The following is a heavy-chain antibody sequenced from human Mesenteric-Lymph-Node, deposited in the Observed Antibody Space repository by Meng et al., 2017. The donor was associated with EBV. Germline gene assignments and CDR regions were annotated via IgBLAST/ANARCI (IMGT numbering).Heavy chain of an antibody. CDR2: INPHSGGT. Sequence: QGQRVQSGAEVKKPGASVKFSCKASGYTFIAYHLHWVRQAPGQGLEWMGRINPHSGGTNYAQKFQGRVTLTRDTSISTAYMELSRLRSDDTAVYYCAKIGSGDYADYDLAYWGQGTLVTVSS. D-gene: IGHD4-17*01. V-gene: IGHV1-2*06. CDR3: AKIGSGDYADYDLAY. CDR1: GYTFIAYH. J-gene: IGHJ4*02.